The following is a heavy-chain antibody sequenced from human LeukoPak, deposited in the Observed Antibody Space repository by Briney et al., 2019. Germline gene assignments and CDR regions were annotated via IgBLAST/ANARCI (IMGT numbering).Heavy chain of an antibody. D-gene: IGHD3-3*01. CDR1: GGSISSSSYY. J-gene: IGHJ4*02. V-gene: IGHV4-39*01. CDR2: IYYSGST. Sequence: SETLSLTCTVSGGSISSSSYYWGWIRQPPGKGLEWIGSIYYSGSTYYNPSLKSRVTISVDTSKNQFSLKLSSVTAADTAVYYCASSFRLRFLEWPIDYWGQGTLVTVSS. CDR3: ASSFRLRFLEWPIDY.